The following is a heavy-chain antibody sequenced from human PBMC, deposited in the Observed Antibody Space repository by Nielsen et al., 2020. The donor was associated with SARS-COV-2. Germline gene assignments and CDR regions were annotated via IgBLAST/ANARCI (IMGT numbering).Heavy chain of an antibody. CDR1: GFTFSSYW. CDR2: IKQDGSEK. V-gene: IGHV3-7*01. D-gene: IGHD5-24*01. CDR3: ARDGWLHPTGY. Sequence: GGSLRLSCAASGFTFSSYWMSWVRQAPGKGLEWVANIKQDGSEKYYVDSVKGRFTISRDNAKNSLYLQMNSLRAEDTAFYYCARDGWLHPTGYWGQGTLVTVSS. J-gene: IGHJ4*02.